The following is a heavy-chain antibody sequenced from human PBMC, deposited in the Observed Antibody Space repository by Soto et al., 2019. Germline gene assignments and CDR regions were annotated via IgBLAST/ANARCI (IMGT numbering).Heavy chain of an antibody. CDR1: GGSISSYY. CDR3: ARSKYYDFWSGYFPFDY. D-gene: IGHD3-3*01. V-gene: IGHV4-59*01. Sequence: ASETLSLTCTVSGGSISSYYWSWLRQPPGKGLEWIGYIYYSGSTNYNPSLKSRVTISVDTSKNQFSLKLSSVTAADTAVYYCARSKYYDFWSGYFPFDYWGQGTLVTVSS. J-gene: IGHJ4*02. CDR2: IYYSGST.